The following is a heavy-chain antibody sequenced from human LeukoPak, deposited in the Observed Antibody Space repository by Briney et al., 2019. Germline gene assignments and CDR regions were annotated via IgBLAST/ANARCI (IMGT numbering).Heavy chain of an antibody. CDR1: GGSISSSSYY. J-gene: IGHJ5*02. D-gene: IGHD3-10*01. V-gene: IGHV4-39*07. CDR3: ARVHEAMVRANNWFDP. Sequence: PSETLSLTCTVSGGSISSSSYYWGWIRQPPGQGLEWIGSIYYSGSTYYNPSLKSRVTISVDTSKNQFSLKLSSVTAADTAVYYCARVHEAMVRANNWFDPWGQGTLVTVSS. CDR2: IYYSGST.